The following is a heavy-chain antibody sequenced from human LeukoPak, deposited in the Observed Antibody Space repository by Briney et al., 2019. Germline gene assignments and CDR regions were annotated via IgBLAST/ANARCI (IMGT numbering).Heavy chain of an antibody. CDR3: AKVGDSHLSFDY. CDR1: GFTFSSYA. D-gene: IGHD3-16*01. Sequence: GGSLRLSCAASGFTFSSYAMSWVRQAPGKGLEWVSAISGSGGGTYYADSVKGRFTISRDNSKETLYLQMNSLRAEDTAVYYCAKVGDSHLSFDYWGQGTLVTVSS. V-gene: IGHV3-23*01. J-gene: IGHJ4*02. CDR2: ISGSGGGT.